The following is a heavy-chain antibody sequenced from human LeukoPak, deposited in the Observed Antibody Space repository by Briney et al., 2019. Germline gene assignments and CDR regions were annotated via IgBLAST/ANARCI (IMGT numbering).Heavy chain of an antibody. Sequence: SGRSLRLSCAASGFTFSSYAMSWVRQAPGKGLEWVSAISGSGGSTYYADSVKGRFTISRDNSKNTLYLQMNSLRAEDTAVYYCAKDFRSYIAVAGFPAFDIWGQGTMVTVSS. D-gene: IGHD6-19*01. CDR3: AKDFRSYIAVAGFPAFDI. CDR2: ISGSGGST. J-gene: IGHJ3*02. V-gene: IGHV3-23*01. CDR1: GFTFSSYA.